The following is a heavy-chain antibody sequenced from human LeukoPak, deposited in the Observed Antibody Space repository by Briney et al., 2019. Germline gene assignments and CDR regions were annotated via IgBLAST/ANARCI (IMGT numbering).Heavy chain of an antibody. D-gene: IGHD3-3*02. CDR1: GYTFRQYS. V-gene: IGHV1-18*01. J-gene: IGHJ3*02. CDR2: VSPSHTTR. CDR3: ARDYILPLETDNGDGFAI. Sequence: ASVKVSCKASGYTFRQYSISWVRQAPGKGLEWMGWVSPSHTTRVYAQEFQGRVTMTADTNTNTVSMELRSLRSDNTAVYFCARDYILPLETDNGDGFAIWGQGTVVTVSS.